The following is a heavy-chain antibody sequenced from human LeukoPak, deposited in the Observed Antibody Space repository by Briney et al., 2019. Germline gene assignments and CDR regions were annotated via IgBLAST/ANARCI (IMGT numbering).Heavy chain of an antibody. Sequence: PGGSLRLSCAASGFTFDDYAMHWVRQAPGKGLESVSGISWNSGSIGYADSVKGRFTISRDNAKNSLYLQMNSLRAEDMALYYCAKGTVRRVSSSLDYWGQGTLVTVSS. CDR1: GFTFDDYA. CDR3: AKGTVRRVSSSLDY. CDR2: ISWNSGSI. J-gene: IGHJ4*02. D-gene: IGHD6-19*01. V-gene: IGHV3-9*03.